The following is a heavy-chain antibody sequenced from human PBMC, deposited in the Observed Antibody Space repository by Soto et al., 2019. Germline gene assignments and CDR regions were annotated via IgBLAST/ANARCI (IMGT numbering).Heavy chain of an antibody. D-gene: IGHD3-22*01. CDR1: GGTFSSHA. V-gene: IGHV1-69*12. J-gene: IGHJ4*02. CDR2: IIPIFGTA. Sequence: QVQLVQSGAEVKKPGSSVKVSCKASGGTFSSHAISWVRQAPGQGLEWMGGIIPIFGTADYAQKFQGRVTITADESTSTAYMELSSLRSEDTAVYYCASHYDSSGYYYRGLDYWGQGTLVTVSS. CDR3: ASHYDSSGYYYRGLDY.